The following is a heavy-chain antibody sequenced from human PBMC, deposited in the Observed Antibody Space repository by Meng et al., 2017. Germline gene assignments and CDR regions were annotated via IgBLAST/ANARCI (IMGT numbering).Heavy chain of an antibody. J-gene: IGHJ4*02. Sequence: QVQLRQWGAGLVKKSVTLSRTGAVYGGSCSGYYWSWIRQPPGKGLEWIGEINDSGSTNYNPSLKSRVTISVDTSKNQFSLKLSSVTAADTAVYYCARGRRSLEWFDYWGQGTLVTVSS. V-gene: IGHV4-34*01. CDR1: GGSCSGYY. D-gene: IGHD3-3*01. CDR2: INDSGST. CDR3: ARGRRSLEWFDY.